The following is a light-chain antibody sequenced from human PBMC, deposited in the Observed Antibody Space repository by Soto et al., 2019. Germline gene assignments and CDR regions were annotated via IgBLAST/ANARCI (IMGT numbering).Light chain of an antibody. Sequence: EIVLTQSPGTLSLSPGERATLSCRASHSVSSRYFAWYQQKPGQAPRLLIYGSSSRATGIPDRFSGSGSGTDFTLTISRLEPEDFAVYYCQQYGSSPPYTFGQGTKVEIK. CDR2: GSS. CDR1: HSVSSRY. CDR3: QQYGSSPPYT. J-gene: IGKJ2*01. V-gene: IGKV3-20*01.